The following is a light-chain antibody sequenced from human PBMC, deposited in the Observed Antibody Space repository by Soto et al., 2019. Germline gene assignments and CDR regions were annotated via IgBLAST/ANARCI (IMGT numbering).Light chain of an antibody. CDR1: IPNIGAGYY. Sequence: QSLLTHPPSVSRAPGHRFTISFTGSIPNIGAGYYLHWYQHLPVTAPKLVIYCNNNRPSGFPDRFSGSKAGTSSSLDITGLKAEDEADYYCQSYDSSMSGYVFGTGTKVTVL. CDR3: QSYDSSMSGYV. J-gene: IGLJ1*01. V-gene: IGLV1-40*01. CDR2: CNN.